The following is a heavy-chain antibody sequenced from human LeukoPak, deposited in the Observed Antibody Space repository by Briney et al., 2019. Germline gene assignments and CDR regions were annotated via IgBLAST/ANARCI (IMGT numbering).Heavy chain of an antibody. V-gene: IGHV4-4*09. CDR1: GGSISSYY. D-gene: IGHD3-22*01. Sequence: SETLSLTCTVSGGSISSYYWSWIRQPPGKGLEWIGYIYTSGSTNYNPSLKSRVTISVDTSKNQFSLKPSSVTAADTAVYYCARTTYYYGSSGENTFDYWGQGTLITVSS. J-gene: IGHJ4*02. CDR3: ARTTYYYGSSGENTFDY. CDR2: IYTSGST.